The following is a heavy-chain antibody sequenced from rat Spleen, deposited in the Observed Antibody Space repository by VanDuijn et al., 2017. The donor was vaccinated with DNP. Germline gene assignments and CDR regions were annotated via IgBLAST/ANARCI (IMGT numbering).Heavy chain of an antibody. CDR1: GYSITSNY. D-gene: IGHD1-12*03. J-gene: IGHJ2*01. V-gene: IGHV3-1*01. CDR3: ARSHYYDGYWHGFDY. Sequence: EVQFQESGPGLVKSSQSLSLTCSVTGYSITSNYWAWIRKFPGNKMEWMGYISYSGSTSYNPSLKSRISITRDTSKNQFFLQLTSVTTEDTATYFCARSHYYDGYWHGFDYWGQGVMVTVSS. CDR2: ISYSGST.